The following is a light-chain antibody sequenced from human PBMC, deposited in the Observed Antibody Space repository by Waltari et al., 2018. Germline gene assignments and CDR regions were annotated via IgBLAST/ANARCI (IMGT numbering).Light chain of an antibody. Sequence: DIQMTQSPSSVSASVGDGVTIPCRASQDISSWLAWYQQKPGKAPNLLIYDGYSLQSGVPSRFSGSGSGTVFTLTISSLQAEDVAVYYCQQYYGSPPWTFGQGTKVEIK. CDR2: DGY. J-gene: IGKJ1*01. CDR1: QDISSW. CDR3: QQYYGSPPWT. V-gene: IGKV1-12*01.